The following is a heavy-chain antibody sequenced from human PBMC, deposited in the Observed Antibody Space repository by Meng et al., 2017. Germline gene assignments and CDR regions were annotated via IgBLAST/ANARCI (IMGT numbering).Heavy chain of an antibody. D-gene: IGHD3-10*01. Sequence: QVQLLECGGGVVQPGRSLRVSCAASGFTFSSYAMHWVRQAPGKGLEWVAVISYDGSNKYYADSVKGRFTISRDNSKNTLYLQMNSLRAEDTAVYYCARVAGARALYYFDYWGQGTLVTVSS. J-gene: IGHJ4*02. CDR1: GFTFSSYA. CDR3: ARVAGARALYYFDY. CDR2: ISYDGSNK. V-gene: IGHV3-30*01.